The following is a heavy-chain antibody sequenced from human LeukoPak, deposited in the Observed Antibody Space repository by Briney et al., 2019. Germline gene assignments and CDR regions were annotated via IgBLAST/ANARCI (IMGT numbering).Heavy chain of an antibody. V-gene: IGHV3-23*01. J-gene: IGHJ4*02. CDR2: ISPRGDIT. Sequence: GGSLRLSCAASGFTFSSHGMDWVRQAPGKGLEWVSGISPRGDITYYADSVKGRFTISRDNSKNTLYLQMNSLRAEDTAVYYCAKKVSGAGAKGRIDYWGQGTLVTVSS. CDR1: GFTFSSHG. CDR3: AKKVSGAGAKGRIDY. D-gene: IGHD4/OR15-4a*01.